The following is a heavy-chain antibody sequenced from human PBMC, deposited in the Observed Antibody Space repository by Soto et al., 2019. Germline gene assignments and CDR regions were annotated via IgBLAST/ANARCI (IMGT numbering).Heavy chain of an antibody. Sequence: SETLSLTCTVSGGSISSTSYYWAWIRQPPGKGLEWIGFIYQSGSTYYNPSLKSRATISADTSKNQFSLNLNSLTAADTAVYYCATERYTSGGFDYWGQGTLVTVSS. CDR3: ATERYTSGGFDY. D-gene: IGHD2-2*02. CDR1: GGSISSTSYY. V-gene: IGHV4-39*01. CDR2: IYQSGST. J-gene: IGHJ4*02.